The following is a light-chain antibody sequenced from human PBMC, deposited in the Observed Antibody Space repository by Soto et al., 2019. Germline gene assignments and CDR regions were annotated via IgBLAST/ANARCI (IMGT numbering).Light chain of an antibody. CDR3: QQRSNWPLT. CDR2: DSS. Sequence: EIAVTQSPVTLSVSPGERSTLSCRASQTVSSFLAWYQQKPGQAPRLLIHDSSDRATGIPARFSGSGSGTDFTLTISSLEPEDVAVYYCQQRSNWPLTFGGGTKVDIK. V-gene: IGKV3-11*01. CDR1: QTVSSF. J-gene: IGKJ4*01.